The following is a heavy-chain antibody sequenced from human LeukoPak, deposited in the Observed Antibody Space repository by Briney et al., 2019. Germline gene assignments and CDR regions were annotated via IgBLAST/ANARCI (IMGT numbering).Heavy chain of an antibody. CDR2: INHSGST. CDR1: GGSFSGYY. D-gene: IGHD1-14*01. CDR3: ARGRTKFDY. J-gene: IGHJ4*02. Sequence: SETLSLTCAVYGGSFSGYYWSWIRQPPGKGLEWIGEINHSGSTNYNPSLKSRVTISVDTSKNQFSLKLSSVTAADTAVYYCARGRTKFDYWGQGTLVTVSS. V-gene: IGHV4-34*01.